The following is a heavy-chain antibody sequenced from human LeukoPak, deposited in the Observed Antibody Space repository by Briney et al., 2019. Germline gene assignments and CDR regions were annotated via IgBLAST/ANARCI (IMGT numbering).Heavy chain of an antibody. CDR3: ARGSRAVADNFDY. CDR1: GGSFSGYY. CDR2: INHSGST. Sequence: SETLSLTCAVYGGSFSGYYWSWIRQPPGKGLEWIGEINHSGSTNYNPSLKSRVTISADTSKNQFSLKLSSVTAADTAVYYCARGSRAVADNFDYWGQGTLVTVSS. D-gene: IGHD6-19*01. V-gene: IGHV4-34*01. J-gene: IGHJ4*02.